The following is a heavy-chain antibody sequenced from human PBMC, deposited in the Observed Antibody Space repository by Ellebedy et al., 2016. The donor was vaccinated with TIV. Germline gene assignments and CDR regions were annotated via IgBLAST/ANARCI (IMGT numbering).Heavy chain of an antibody. D-gene: IGHD3-16*01. CDR2: ISWNSGSL. CDR3: ARVWGGTWFDY. V-gene: IGHV3-9*01. Sequence: SLKISCAASGFIFGDYAMHWVRQAPGKGLEWVSSISWNSGSLAYADSVRGRFTISRDNAKNSLYLQMNSLRPDDTALYYCARVWGGTWFDYWGQGSLVTVSS. J-gene: IGHJ4*02. CDR1: GFIFGDYA.